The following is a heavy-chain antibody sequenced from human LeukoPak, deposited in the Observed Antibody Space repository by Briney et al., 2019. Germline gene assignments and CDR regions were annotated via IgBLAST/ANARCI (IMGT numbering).Heavy chain of an antibody. CDR1: GGSISSYY. V-gene: IGHV4-59*03. Sequence: SETLSLTCTVSGGSISSYYWNWIRQPPGKGLEWIGYIYYSGSTNCNPSLKSRVTISVDTSRNQFSLSLSSVTAADTAVYYCARSSGWSHFWFDPWGQGSLVTVSS. CDR3: ARSSGWSHFWFDP. D-gene: IGHD6-19*01. J-gene: IGHJ5*02. CDR2: IYYSGST.